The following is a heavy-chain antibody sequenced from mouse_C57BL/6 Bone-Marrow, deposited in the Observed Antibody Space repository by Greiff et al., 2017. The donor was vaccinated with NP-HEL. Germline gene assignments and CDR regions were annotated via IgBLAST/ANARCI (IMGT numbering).Heavy chain of an antibody. CDR1: GYTFTSYG. CDR2: IYPRSGNT. Sequence: QVQLKESGAELARPGASVKLSCKASGYTFTSYGISWVKQRTGQGLEWIGEIYPRSGNTYYNEKFKGKATLTADKSSSTAYMELRSLTSEDSAVYFCARYDGPLEWFAYWGQGTLVTVSA. D-gene: IGHD2-3*01. J-gene: IGHJ3*01. V-gene: IGHV1-81*01. CDR3: ARYDGPLEWFAY.